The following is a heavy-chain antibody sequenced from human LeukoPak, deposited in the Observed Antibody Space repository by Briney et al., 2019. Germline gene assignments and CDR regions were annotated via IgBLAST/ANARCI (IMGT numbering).Heavy chain of an antibody. CDR2: ISTDKAYT. CDR3: VRDCASDCSIKGHYFFDL. Sequence: ASVKVSCKASGYTFTKYGLTWVRQAPGQGLEWMGWISTDKAYTYYAQNYKGRVTMTIDTPTSTAYMELRSLTSDDTAVYYCVRDCASDCSIKGHYFFDLWGRGTLVTVSS. CDR1: GYTFTKYG. D-gene: IGHD2-21*02. J-gene: IGHJ2*01. V-gene: IGHV1-18*01.